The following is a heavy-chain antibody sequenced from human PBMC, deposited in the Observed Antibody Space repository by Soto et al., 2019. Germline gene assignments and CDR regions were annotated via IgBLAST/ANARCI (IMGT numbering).Heavy chain of an antibody. V-gene: IGHV3-30*18. CDR1: GFAFNGYG. Sequence: GGSLRLSCSASGFAFNGYGMHWVRQTPGKGLEWVAVISYDGTKKYYADSVKGRFTISRDNLKNTLFLQMNSLRAEDTAVYYCAKEHGDPDFWGQGTQVTVSS. D-gene: IGHD4-17*01. CDR3: AKEHGDPDF. J-gene: IGHJ4*02. CDR2: ISYDGTKK.